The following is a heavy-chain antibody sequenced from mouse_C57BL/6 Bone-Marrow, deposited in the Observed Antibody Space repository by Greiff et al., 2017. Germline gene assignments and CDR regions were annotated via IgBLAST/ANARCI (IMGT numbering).Heavy chain of an antibody. V-gene: IGHV5-2*01. D-gene: IGHD2-5*01. Sequence: EVKVVESGGGLVQPGESLKLSCESNEYEFPSHDMSWVRKTPEKRLELVAAINSDGGSTYYPDTMERRFIISRDNTKKTLYLQMSSLRSEDTALYYCARHGDDSKSDAMDYWGQGTSVTVSS. CDR1: EYEFPSHD. J-gene: IGHJ4*01. CDR3: ARHGDDSKSDAMDY. CDR2: INSDGGST.